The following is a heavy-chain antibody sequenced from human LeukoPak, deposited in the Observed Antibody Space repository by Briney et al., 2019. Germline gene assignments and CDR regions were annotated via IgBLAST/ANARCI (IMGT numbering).Heavy chain of an antibody. J-gene: IGHJ6*02. CDR3: ARDRGRYYGMDV. CDR2: ISAYNGNT. Sequence: ASVKVSCKASGYTFTGYYMHWVRQAPGQGLEWMGWISAYNGNTNYAQKLQGRVTMTTDTSTSTAYMELRSLRSDDTAVYYCARDRGRYYGMDVWGQGTTVTVSS. CDR1: GYTFTGYY. V-gene: IGHV1-18*04.